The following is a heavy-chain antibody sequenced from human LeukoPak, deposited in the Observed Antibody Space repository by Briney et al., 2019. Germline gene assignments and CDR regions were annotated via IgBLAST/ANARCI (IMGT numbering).Heavy chain of an antibody. CDR3: ARSGYYDGSGYLLAFDI. J-gene: IGHJ3*02. Sequence: GASVKVSCKASGGTFSSYAISWVRQAPGQGLEWMGGIIPIFGTANYAQKFQGRVTITTDESTSTVYMELSSLRSEDTAVYYCARSGYYDGSGYLLAFDIWGQGTMVTVSS. CDR2: IIPIFGTA. CDR1: GGTFSSYA. D-gene: IGHD3-22*01. V-gene: IGHV1-69*05.